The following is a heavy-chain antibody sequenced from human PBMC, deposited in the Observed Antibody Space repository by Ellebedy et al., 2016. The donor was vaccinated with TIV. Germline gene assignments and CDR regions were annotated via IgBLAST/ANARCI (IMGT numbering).Heavy chain of an antibody. Sequence: MPSETLSLTCTVSGASFSSNLHYWGWIRQPPGKGLEWVGSIYYNGNTYYNPSLKSPVTISVDTSKNQFSLKLSSVTAADTAVYYCARRSIADRPQGLDYWGQGTLVTVSS. D-gene: IGHD6-6*01. CDR1: GASFSSNLHY. CDR2: IYYNGNT. CDR3: ARRSIADRPQGLDY. J-gene: IGHJ4*02. V-gene: IGHV4-39*01.